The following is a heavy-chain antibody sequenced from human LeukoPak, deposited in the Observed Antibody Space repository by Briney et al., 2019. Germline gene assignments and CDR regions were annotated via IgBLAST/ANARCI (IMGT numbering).Heavy chain of an antibody. J-gene: IGHJ6*03. D-gene: IGHD3-10*01. V-gene: IGHV1-69*06. Sequence: SVKVSCKASGGTFSNYAISWGRQAPGQGLEWMGGIIPIFGTTNYAQKFQGRVTIIADKSTSTAYMELSSLRSEDTAVYYCARVESGLTMVRGVMKSYYYMDVWGKGTTVTVSS. CDR3: ARVESGLTMVRGVMKSYYYMDV. CDR2: IIPIFGTT. CDR1: GGTFSNYA.